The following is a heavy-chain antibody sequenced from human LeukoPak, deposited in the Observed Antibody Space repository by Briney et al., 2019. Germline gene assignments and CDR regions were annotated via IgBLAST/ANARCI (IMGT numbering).Heavy chain of an antibody. CDR3: ARRLPTAWGADY. CDR2: IYSGGST. J-gene: IGHJ4*02. CDR1: GFTFSDAW. D-gene: IGHD7-27*01. Sequence: GGSLRLSCAASGFTFSDAWMSWIRQAPGKGLEWVSVIYSGGSTYYADSVKGRFTISRDNSKNTLYLQMNSLRAEDTAVYYCARRLPTAWGADYWGQGTLVTVSS. V-gene: IGHV3-53*01.